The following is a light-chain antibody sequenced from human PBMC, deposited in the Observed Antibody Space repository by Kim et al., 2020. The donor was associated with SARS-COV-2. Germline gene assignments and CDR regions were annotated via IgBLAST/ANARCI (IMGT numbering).Light chain of an antibody. CDR2: TAS. CDR3: QHGWT. J-gene: IGKJ1*01. CDR1: ENIDSY. V-gene: IGKV1-39*01. Sequence: PSVNRDVVERMSVTGRARENIDSYVNWEQENPGKAPKLLIYTASSLQSGVPPMFSGSGYGTDFTLSISGLQPEDFASYYCQHGWTFGQGTKVDSK.